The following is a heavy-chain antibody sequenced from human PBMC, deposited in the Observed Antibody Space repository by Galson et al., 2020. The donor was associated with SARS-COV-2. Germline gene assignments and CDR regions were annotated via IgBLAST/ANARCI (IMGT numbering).Heavy chain of an antibody. CDR1: GGSISSDSYY. CDR3: ARQIWLGRGIWFDS. CDR2: IYYSGST. J-gene: IGHJ5*01. Sequence: SETLSLTCTVSGGSISSDSYYWAWIRQPPGKGLEWIGGIYYSGSTYYNPSLKSRVTISVDTSKNQFSLRLNSVTAADTAVYYCARQIWLGRGIWFDSWGQGTLVTVSS. D-gene: IGHD3-10*01. V-gene: IGHV4-39*01.